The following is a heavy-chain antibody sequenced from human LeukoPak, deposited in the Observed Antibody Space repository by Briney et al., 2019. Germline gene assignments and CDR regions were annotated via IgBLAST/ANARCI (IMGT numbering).Heavy chain of an antibody. J-gene: IGHJ4*02. D-gene: IGHD3-22*01. Sequence: PGTSLRLSCAASGFPFSTYAMHWVRQAPGKGLEWVAVISYDGSDKYYADSVKGRFTISRDNSKNTLYLQMNSLRAEDTAVYYCAREYYYDSSGYYLPDYWGQGTLVTVSS. CDR1: GFPFSTYA. V-gene: IGHV3-30*04. CDR2: ISYDGSDK. CDR3: AREYYYDSSGYYLPDY.